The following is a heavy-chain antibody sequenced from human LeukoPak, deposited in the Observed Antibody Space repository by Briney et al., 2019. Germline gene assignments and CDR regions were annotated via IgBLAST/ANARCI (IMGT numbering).Heavy chain of an antibody. Sequence: GGSLRLSCAASGFTFSGSAMHWVRQASGKGLEGVGRIRSKANSYATAYAAWVKGRFTISRDDSKNTAYLQMNSLKTEDTAVYYCAYGDYAAGLWGQGTLVTVSS. V-gene: IGHV3-73*01. CDR2: IRSKANSYAT. J-gene: IGHJ4*02. CDR1: GFTFSGSA. D-gene: IGHD4-17*01. CDR3: AYGDYAAGL.